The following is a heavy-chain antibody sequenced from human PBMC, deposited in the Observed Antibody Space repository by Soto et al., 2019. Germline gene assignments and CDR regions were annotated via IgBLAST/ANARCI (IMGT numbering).Heavy chain of an antibody. J-gene: IGHJ5*02. CDR1: GFTFSSYA. Sequence: EVQLLESGGDVVRPGGSLRLSCAASGFTFSSYAMGWVRQAPGKGLEWVAGVSRAGTYTFYADSVRGRFSISRDNSRDTVDLYMNALRGAVTAVYFCVKYTVTEDLGESWGQGTLVSVSS. CDR2: VSRAGTYT. D-gene: IGHD3-16*01. V-gene: IGHV3-23*01. CDR3: VKYTVTEDLGES.